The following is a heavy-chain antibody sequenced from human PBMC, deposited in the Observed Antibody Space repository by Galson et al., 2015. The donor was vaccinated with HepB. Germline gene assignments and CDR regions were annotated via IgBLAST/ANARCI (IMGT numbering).Heavy chain of an antibody. J-gene: IGHJ4*02. D-gene: IGHD5-18*01. CDR1: GYNFYTYW. CDR3: ARPAETTAIIPFDS. V-gene: IGHV5-51*01. CDR2: IYPDDSDT. Sequence: QSGAEVKKAGESVKISCKASGYNFYTYWLGWVRQLPRKGLEWMGGIYPDDSDTRYSPSFEGRVTISADKSANTAYLQWPSLQASDTATYYCARPAETTAIIPFDSWGQGTLVTVSS.